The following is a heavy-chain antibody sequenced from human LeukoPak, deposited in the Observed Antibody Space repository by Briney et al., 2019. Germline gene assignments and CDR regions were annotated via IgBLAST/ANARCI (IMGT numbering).Heavy chain of an antibody. CDR3: AQNSGSYLYAFDI. J-gene: IGHJ3*02. Sequence: SVKVSCKASGGTFSSYAISWVRQAPGQGLEWMGGIIPIFGTANYAQKFQGRVTITTDESTSTAYMELSSLRSEDTAVYYCAQNSGSYLYAFDIWGQGAMVTVSS. D-gene: IGHD1-26*01. CDR1: GGTFSSYA. CDR2: IIPIFGTA. V-gene: IGHV1-69*05.